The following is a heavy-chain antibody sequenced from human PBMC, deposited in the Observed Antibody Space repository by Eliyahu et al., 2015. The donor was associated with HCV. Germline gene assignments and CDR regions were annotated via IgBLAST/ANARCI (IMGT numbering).Heavy chain of an antibody. CDR1: GFTFSSYS. CDR3: ARGGYGDYLTYFDY. J-gene: IGHJ4*02. Sequence: EVQLVESGGGLVQPGGSLRLSCAASGFTFSSYSMNWVRQAPGKGLEGVSYISSSSSTIYYADSVKGRFTISRDNAKNSLYLQMNSLRAEDTAVYYCARGGYGDYLTYFDYWGQGTLVTVSS. V-gene: IGHV3-48*01. D-gene: IGHD4-17*01. CDR2: ISSSSSTI.